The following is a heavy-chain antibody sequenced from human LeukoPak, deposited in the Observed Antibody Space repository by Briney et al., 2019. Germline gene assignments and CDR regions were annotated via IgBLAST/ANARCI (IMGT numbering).Heavy chain of an antibody. CDR2: IQPGDSDT. CDR1: GYRFTNYW. D-gene: IGHD1-20*01. V-gene: IGHV5-51*01. J-gene: IGHJ3*02. Sequence: GESLKISCKGSGYRFTNYWIGWVRRMPGKGLEWMGIIQPGDSDTRYSPSFQGQVTISVDKSISTAYLQWSSLKASDTAMYYCARRVTGHDAFDIWGQGTMVTVSS. CDR3: ARRVTGHDAFDI.